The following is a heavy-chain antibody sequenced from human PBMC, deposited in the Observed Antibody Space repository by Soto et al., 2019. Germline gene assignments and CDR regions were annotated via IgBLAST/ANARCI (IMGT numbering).Heavy chain of an antibody. Sequence: PGGSLRLSCAASGFSFSSYAMSWVRQAPGKGLKWVSTISGNAGSTYYTDSVKGRFTISRDNSKNTLYLHMNSLRAEDTAVYFCAKMQTDYSNYVGWGLGTLVTVSS. V-gene: IGHV3-23*01. CDR3: AKMQTDYSNYVG. D-gene: IGHD4-4*01. CDR2: ISGNAGST. J-gene: IGHJ4*02. CDR1: GFSFSSYA.